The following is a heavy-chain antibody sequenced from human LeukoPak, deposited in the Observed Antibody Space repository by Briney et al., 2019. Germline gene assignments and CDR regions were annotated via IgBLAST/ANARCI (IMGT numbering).Heavy chain of an antibody. J-gene: IGHJ4*02. CDR2: IYRDGST. V-gene: IGHV3-53*01. CDR3: ALDCCTGSRFDH. Sequence: GGSLRLSCAVSGFTVSSNYMGWVRQAPGKGLEWVTGIYRDGSTYYADSVKGRFTISRDNSKNLLYLQMNSLRVEDTALYYCALDCCTGSRFDHWGQGTLVTVPS. CDR1: GFTVSSNY. D-gene: IGHD2-8*02.